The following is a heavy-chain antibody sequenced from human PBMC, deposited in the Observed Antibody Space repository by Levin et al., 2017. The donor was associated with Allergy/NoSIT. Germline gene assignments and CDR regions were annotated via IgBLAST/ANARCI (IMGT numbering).Heavy chain of an antibody. CDR1: GGSFSGYY. V-gene: IGHV4-34*01. CDR3: ARVGGFQWLVKRPFDY. CDR2: INHSGST. D-gene: IGHD6-19*01. Sequence: PSETLSLTCAVYGGSFSGYYWSWIRQPPGKGLEWIGEINHSGSTNYNPSLKSRVTISVDTSKNQFSLKLSSVTAADTAVYYCARVGGFQWLVKRPFDYWGQGTLVTVSS. J-gene: IGHJ4*02.